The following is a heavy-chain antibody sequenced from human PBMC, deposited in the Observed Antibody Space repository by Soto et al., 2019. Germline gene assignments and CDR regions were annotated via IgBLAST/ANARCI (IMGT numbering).Heavy chain of an antibody. D-gene: IGHD3-3*02. CDR2: IYPGDSET. CDR3: ARLKALGGPNGFDP. V-gene: IGHV5-51*01. CDR1: GYSFTNYW. Sequence: GESLKISCKGSGYSFTNYWIGWVRQMPGKGLEWMGIIYPGDSETRYSPSFQGQVSISADKSISTAYLQWSSLKASDTAMYYCARLKALGGPNGFDPWRHGTLVTLSS. J-gene: IGHJ5*02.